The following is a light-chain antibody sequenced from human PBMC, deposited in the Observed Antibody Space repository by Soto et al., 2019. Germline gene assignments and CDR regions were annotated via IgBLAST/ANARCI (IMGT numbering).Light chain of an antibody. Sequence: DIQMTQSPSTLSTSVLDIVTITGRASQSISSWLAWYQQKPGKAPKLLIYDASSLESGVPSRFSGSGSGTEFTLTISSLQPDDFATYYCQQYNSYWTFGQGTKVDIK. CDR2: DAS. CDR1: QSISSW. V-gene: IGKV1-5*01. CDR3: QQYNSYWT. J-gene: IGKJ1*01.